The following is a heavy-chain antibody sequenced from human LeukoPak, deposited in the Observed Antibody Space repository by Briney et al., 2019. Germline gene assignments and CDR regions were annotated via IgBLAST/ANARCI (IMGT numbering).Heavy chain of an antibody. V-gene: IGHV4-61*01. CDR3: ARDPPYYDILTGYGPYGMDV. CDR1: GYSISSGYY. D-gene: IGHD3-9*01. J-gene: IGHJ6*02. Sequence: SETLSLTCTVSGYSISSGYYWGWIRQPPGKGLEWIGYIYYSGSTNYNPSLKSRVTISVDTSKNQFSLKLSSVTAADTAVYYCARDPPYYDILTGYGPYGMDVWGQGTTVTVSS. CDR2: IYYSGST.